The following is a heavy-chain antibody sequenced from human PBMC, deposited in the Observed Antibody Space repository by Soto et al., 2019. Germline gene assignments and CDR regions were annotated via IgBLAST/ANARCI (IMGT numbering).Heavy chain of an antibody. CDR1: GFSLSTSGVG. D-gene: IGHD5-12*01. CDR2: TYWNDNK. CDR3: AHRLANIVATEYYFDY. V-gene: IGHV2-5*01. Sequence: QITLKESGPTLVKPTQTLTLTCTFSGFSLSTSGVGVGWIRQPPGKALEWLALTYWNDNKRYSPSLKSRLTITEDTSKNQVVLTMTNMDPVDTATYYCAHRLANIVATEYYFDYWGQGTLVTVSS. J-gene: IGHJ4*02.